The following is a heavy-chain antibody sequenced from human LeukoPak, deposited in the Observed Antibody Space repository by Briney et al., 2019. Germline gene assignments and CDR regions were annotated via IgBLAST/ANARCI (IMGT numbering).Heavy chain of an antibody. Sequence: PGGSLRLSCAASGFTFSSYAMSWVRQAPGKGLEWVSAISGSGGSTYYADPVKGRFTISRDNSKNTLYLQMNSLRAEDTAVYYYAKTRVDCSSTSCYTKVYYFDYWGQGTLVTVSS. J-gene: IGHJ4*02. CDR2: ISGSGGST. V-gene: IGHV3-23*01. CDR3: AKTRVDCSSTSCYTKVYYFDY. D-gene: IGHD2-2*02. CDR1: GFTFSSYA.